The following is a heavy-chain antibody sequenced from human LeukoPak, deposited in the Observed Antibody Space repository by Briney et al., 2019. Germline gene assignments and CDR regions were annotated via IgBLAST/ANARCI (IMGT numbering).Heavy chain of an antibody. CDR3: ARSYLWELLGVAFDL. CDR1: GASIKNYY. Sequence: SETLSLTCTVSGASIKNYYWSWIRQPAGKGLEWIGRIYTSGSTDYNPSLKSRVTISLGTSKNQFSLKLTSVTAADTAVYYCARSYLWELLGVAFDLWGQGTMVTVSS. V-gene: IGHV4-4*07. CDR2: IYTSGST. J-gene: IGHJ3*01. D-gene: IGHD1-26*01.